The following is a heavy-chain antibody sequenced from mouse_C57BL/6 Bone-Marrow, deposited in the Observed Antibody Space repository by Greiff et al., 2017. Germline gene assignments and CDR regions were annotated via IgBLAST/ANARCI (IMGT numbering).Heavy chain of an antibody. CDR2: IYPGDGDT. J-gene: IGHJ1*03. V-gene: IGHV1-82*01. CDR1: GYAFRSSW. CDR3: ARAGSSYRYFDV. D-gene: IGHD1-1*01. Sequence: QVQLQQSGPELVKPGASVKISCKASGYAFRSSWMNWVKQRPGKGLEWIGRIYPGDGDTNYNGTFKGKATLTADKSSSTASMPLSSLTSEDSAVSFCARAGSSYRYFDVWGTGTTVTVSS.